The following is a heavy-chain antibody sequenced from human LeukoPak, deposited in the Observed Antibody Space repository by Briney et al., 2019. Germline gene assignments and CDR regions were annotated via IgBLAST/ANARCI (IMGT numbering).Heavy chain of an antibody. CDR1: GFTFSSYW. CDR3: AKDMELAS. Sequence: GGSLRLSCAASGFTFSSYWMHWVRQAPGKGLVWVSRISSDESNTNYADSVRGRFTISRDNAKNRLYLQMNNLRGEDTAEYYCAKDMELASWGQGTLVTVSS. V-gene: IGHV3-74*01. D-gene: IGHD1-26*01. J-gene: IGHJ5*02. CDR2: ISSDESNT.